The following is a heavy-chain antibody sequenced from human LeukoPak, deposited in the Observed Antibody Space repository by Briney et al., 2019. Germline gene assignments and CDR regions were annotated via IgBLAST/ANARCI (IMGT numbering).Heavy chain of an antibody. V-gene: IGHV3-7*01. D-gene: IGHD3-3*02. CDR2: INQDGSVK. Sequence: GGSLRLSCAASTLTFSTYWMTWVRQTPGKGLEFVANINQDGSVKNYVGSVKGRFTISRDDAKNSLYLQMNSLRADDTAVYYCARDPGFSSFDYWGQGTLVTVSS. J-gene: IGHJ4*02. CDR3: ARDPGFSSFDY. CDR1: TLTFSTYW.